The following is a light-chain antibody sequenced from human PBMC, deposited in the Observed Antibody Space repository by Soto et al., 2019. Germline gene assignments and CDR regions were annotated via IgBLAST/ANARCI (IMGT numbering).Light chain of an antibody. CDR3: QQSYTNIQELP. CDR2: ASS. Sequence: DIQMTQSPSSLYASVGDRVTITCRASQSLSSHLNWYQQKPGKAPKLLIYASSSLQSGVPSRFSGSRSGTEFTLTISSLQPEDFATYYCQQSYTNIQELPFGGGTXVXIK. J-gene: IGKJ4*01. V-gene: IGKV1-39*01. CDR1: QSLSSH.